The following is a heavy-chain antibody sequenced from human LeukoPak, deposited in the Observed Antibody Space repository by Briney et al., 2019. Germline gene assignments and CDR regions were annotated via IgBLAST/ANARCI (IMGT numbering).Heavy chain of an antibody. CDR2: IYTSGST. CDR3: ARGGYGGDQGAFDI. Sequence: SETLSLTCTVSGGSISSYYWSWIRQPAGKGLEWIGRIYTSGSTNYNPSLKSRVTMSVDTSKNQFSLKLSSVTAADTAVYYCARGGYGGDQGAFDIWGQGTMVTVSS. CDR1: GGSISSYY. J-gene: IGHJ3*02. V-gene: IGHV4-4*07. D-gene: IGHD4-17*01.